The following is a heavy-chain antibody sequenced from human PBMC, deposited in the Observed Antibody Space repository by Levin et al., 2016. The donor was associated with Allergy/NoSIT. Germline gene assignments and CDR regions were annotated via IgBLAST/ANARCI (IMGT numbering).Heavy chain of an antibody. CDR3: AILDDYDWGYFDY. V-gene: IGHV3-21*01. CDR2: ISSSSSYI. J-gene: IGHJ4*02. CDR1: GFTFSSYS. D-gene: IGHD3-16*01. Sequence: GESLKISCAASGFTFSSYSMNWVRQAPGKGLEWVSSISSSSSYIYYADSVKGRFTISRDNAKNSLYLQMNSLRAEDTAVYYCAILDDYDWGYFDYWGQGTLVTVSS.